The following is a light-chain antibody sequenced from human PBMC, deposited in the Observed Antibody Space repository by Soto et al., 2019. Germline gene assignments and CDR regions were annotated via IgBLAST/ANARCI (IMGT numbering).Light chain of an antibody. J-gene: IGKJ3*01. Sequence: DIQMTQSPTSLSASVGDRVTITCRASQGIRNFVAWYQQKPGKAPKLLIYAASTSQSGVPSRFSGSGSGTGFTLTINSLQPEDVATYSCQKYSSVPVFGPGTKVEIK. V-gene: IGKV1-27*01. CDR3: QKYSSVPV. CDR2: AAS. CDR1: QGIRNF.